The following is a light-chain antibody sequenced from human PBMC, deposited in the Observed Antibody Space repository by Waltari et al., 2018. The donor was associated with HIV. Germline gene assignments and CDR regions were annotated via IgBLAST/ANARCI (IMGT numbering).Light chain of an antibody. J-gene: IGLJ2*01. Sequence: QSVLTQPPSVSGAPGPGVTVTCTGSSSNIGAGYDDNWYQQLPGPAPKLLIYGNSNRPSGVPDRFSGSKSGPSASLAITGLQAEDEADYYCQSYDSSLSGSDVVFGGGTKLTVL. CDR2: GNS. CDR3: QSYDSSLSGSDVV. CDR1: SSNIGAGYD. V-gene: IGLV1-40*01.